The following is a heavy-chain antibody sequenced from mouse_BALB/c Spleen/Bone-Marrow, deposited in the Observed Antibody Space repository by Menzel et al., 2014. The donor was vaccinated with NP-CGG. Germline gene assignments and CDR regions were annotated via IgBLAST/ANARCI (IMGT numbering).Heavy chain of an antibody. CDR1: GYTFTSYY. V-gene: IGHV1S56*01. J-gene: IGHJ2*01. CDR3: ARYGSSYYFDY. D-gene: IGHD1-1*01. CDR2: IYPGNVNT. Sequence: VVESGASVRISCKASGYTFTSYYIHWVKQRPGQGLEWIGWIYPGNVNTKYNEKFKGKATLTADKSSSTAYMQLSSLTSEDSAVYFCARYGSSYYFDYWGQGTALTVSS.